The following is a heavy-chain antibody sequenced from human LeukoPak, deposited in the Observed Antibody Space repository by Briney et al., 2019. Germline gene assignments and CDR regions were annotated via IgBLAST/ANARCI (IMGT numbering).Heavy chain of an antibody. CDR2: INPNSGGT. V-gene: IGHV1-2*02. CDR3: ARGLLWFGELGVGGMDV. CDR1: GYTFTGYY. J-gene: IGHJ6*02. D-gene: IGHD3-10*01. Sequence: ATVKVSCKASGYTFTGYYMHWVRQAPGQGLEWMGWINPNSGGTNYAQKFQGRVTMTRDTSISTAYMELSRLRSDDTAVYYCARGLLWFGELGVGGMDVWGQGTTVTVYS.